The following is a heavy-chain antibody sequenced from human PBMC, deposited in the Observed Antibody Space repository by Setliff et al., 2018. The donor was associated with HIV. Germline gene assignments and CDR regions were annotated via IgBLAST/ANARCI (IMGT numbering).Heavy chain of an antibody. D-gene: IGHD4-17*01. J-gene: IGHJ5*02. Sequence: ASVKVSCKASGYRFSKYAINWVRQAPGQGLEWMGWINTNTGIATYARGVVGRFVFSLDTSVSTAYLQISGLKAEDTAVYYCARGLYGDYGGDLNWLDPWGHGTRVTVSS. CDR1: GYRFSKYA. CDR3: ARGLYGDYGGDLNWLDP. CDR2: INTNTGIA. V-gene: IGHV7-4-1*02.